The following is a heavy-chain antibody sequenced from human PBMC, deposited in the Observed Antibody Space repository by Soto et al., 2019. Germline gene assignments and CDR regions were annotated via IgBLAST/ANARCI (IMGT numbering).Heavy chain of an antibody. Sequence: QVQLVQSGAEVKKPGSSVKVSCKASGGTFSSYTISWVRQAPGQGLEWMGRIIPILGIANYAQKFQGRVTITADKSTSKAYMELSSLRSEDTAVYYCARTIHPLPQLAPFDYWGQGTLVTVSS. V-gene: IGHV1-69*02. D-gene: IGHD6-13*01. J-gene: IGHJ4*02. CDR1: GGTFSSYT. CDR2: IIPILGIA. CDR3: ARTIHPLPQLAPFDY.